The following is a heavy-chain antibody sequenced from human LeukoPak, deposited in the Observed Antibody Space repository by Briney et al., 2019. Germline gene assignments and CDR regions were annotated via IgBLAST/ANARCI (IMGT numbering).Heavy chain of an antibody. CDR1: GDSISLSFYY. V-gene: IGHV4-61*05. D-gene: IGHD3-9*01. CDR3: ARVSYFDWLFHGGYYYYYMDV. J-gene: IGHJ6*03. CDR2: IYHSGST. Sequence: PSETLSLTCSVSGDSISLSFYYWGWIRQPPGKALEWIGEIYHSGSTNYNPSLKSRVTISVDKSKNQFSLKLSSVTAADTAVYYCARVSYFDWLFHGGYYYYYMDVWGKGTTVTVSS.